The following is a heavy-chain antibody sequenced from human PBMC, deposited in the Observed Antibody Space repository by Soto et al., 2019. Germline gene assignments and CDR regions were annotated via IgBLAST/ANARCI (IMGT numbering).Heavy chain of an antibody. CDR1: GYTFTSYG. D-gene: IGHD5-12*01. CDR3: AREGSGYNF. CDR2: ISAYNGRP. Sequence: VKVSCKASGYTFTSYGISWVRQAPGQGLEWMGWISAYNGRPNYAQRFRGRLTITADESTSTGYMELISLRSDDTAVYYCAREGSGYNFWGQGTQVTVSS. V-gene: IGHV1-18*01. J-gene: IGHJ4*02.